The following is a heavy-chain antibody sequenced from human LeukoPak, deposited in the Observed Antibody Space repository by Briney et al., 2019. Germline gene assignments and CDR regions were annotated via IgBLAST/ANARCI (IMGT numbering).Heavy chain of an antibody. CDR3: AKDLGTDSSGWTYYFDY. Sequence: GGSLRLSCAASGFTFDAYAMHWVRQAPGNGLECFSGISWNSDSIGYADSVKGRFNISRDNAKNSLYLQMNSLRAEDTALYYCAKDLGTDSSGWTYYFDYWGQGTLVTVSS. D-gene: IGHD6-19*01. CDR1: GFTFDAYA. V-gene: IGHV3-9*01. J-gene: IGHJ4*02. CDR2: ISWNSDSI.